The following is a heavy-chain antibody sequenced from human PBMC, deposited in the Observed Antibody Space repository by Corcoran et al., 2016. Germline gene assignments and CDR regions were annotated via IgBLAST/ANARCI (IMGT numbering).Heavy chain of an antibody. V-gene: IGHV3-15*01. CDR1: GFTFSNAW. CDR2: IKSKTDGGTT. Sequence: EVQLVESGGGLVKPGGSLRLSCAASGFTFSNAWMSWVRQAPGKGLEWVGRIKSKTDGGTTDYAAPVKGRFTISRDDSKNMLYLQMNSLKTEDTAVYYCTTDRTPYSSSWYVNDYWGQGTLVTVSS. J-gene: IGHJ4*02. CDR3: TTDRTPYSSSWYVNDY. D-gene: IGHD6-13*01.